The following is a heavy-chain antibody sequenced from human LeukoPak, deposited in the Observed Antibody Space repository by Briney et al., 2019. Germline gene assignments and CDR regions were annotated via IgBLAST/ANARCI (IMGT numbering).Heavy chain of an antibody. D-gene: IGHD2-15*01. CDR1: GFTFISSA. CDR3: AAEPEDPDACDI. Sequence: ASVKVSCKASGFTFISSAMPWVRQARGQRLEWIGWIVVGSGNTNYAQKFQERFNMTRDMSTRTAYMELSSLRSEDTVVYYCAAEPEDPDACDIWGQGTMVTVSS. J-gene: IGHJ3*02. CDR2: IVVGSGNT. V-gene: IGHV1-58*02.